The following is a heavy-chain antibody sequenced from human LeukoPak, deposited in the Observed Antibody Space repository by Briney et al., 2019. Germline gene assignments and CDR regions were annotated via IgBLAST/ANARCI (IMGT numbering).Heavy chain of an antibody. CDR2: IYYSGST. CDR3: ARDSGAFHQYFDY. CDR1: GGSISSYY. V-gene: IGHV4-59*12. D-gene: IGHD3-16*01. Sequence: SETLSLTCTVSGGSISSYYWSWIRQPPGKGLEWIGYIYYSGSTNYNPSLKSRVTISVDTSKNQFSLKLSSVTAADTAVYYCARDSGAFHQYFDYWGQGTLVTVSS. J-gene: IGHJ4*02.